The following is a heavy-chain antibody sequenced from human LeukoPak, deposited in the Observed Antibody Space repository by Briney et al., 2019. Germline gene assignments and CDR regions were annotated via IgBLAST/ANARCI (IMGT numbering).Heavy chain of an antibody. Sequence: SQTLSLTCTVSADSISSGGHYWSWIRQHPGKGLESIGFMRHSGSTSHNPSRQVRGAISVDAAKNQFFLRLSSVPAGATAVYFCARAGDRVGGFYFDFWCQGSGVTVSS. CDR2: MRHSGST. V-gene: IGHV4-31*03. D-gene: IGHD3-16*01. CDR3: ARAGDRVGGFYFDF. J-gene: IGHJ4*02. CDR1: ADSISSGGHY.